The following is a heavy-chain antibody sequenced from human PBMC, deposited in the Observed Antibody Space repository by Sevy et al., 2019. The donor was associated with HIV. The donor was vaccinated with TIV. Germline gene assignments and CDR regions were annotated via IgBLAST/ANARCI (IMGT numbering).Heavy chain of an antibody. CDR1: GFTFSSYW. CDR2: IDPDGSRT. J-gene: IGHJ4*02. D-gene: IGHD3-9*01. V-gene: IGHV3-74*01. Sequence: GGSLRLSCEASGFTFSSYWMHWVRQVPGKGLVWFSRIDPDGSRTSYVDSVKGRFTISRDNAKNTLYLLMNSLRGEDTAVYYCAKDFDWPSGYWGQGTLVTVSS. CDR3: AKDFDWPSGY.